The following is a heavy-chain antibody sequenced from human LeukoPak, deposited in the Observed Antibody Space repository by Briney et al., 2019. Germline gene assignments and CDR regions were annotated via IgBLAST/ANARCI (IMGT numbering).Heavy chain of an antibody. V-gene: IGHV3-21*01. CDR3: ARGSYCSSTCCSPDY. Sequence: GGSLRLSCAASGFTFNNYWMHWVRQAPGKGLEWVSSINSISSYIYYADSVKGRFTISRDNAKNSLYLQMNSLRAEDTAVYYCARGSYCSSTCCSPDYWGQGTLVTVSS. J-gene: IGHJ4*02. CDR1: GFTFNNYW. CDR2: INSISSYI. D-gene: IGHD2-2*01.